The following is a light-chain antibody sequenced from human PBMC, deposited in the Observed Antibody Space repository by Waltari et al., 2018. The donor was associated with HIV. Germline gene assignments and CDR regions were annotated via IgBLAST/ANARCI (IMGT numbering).Light chain of an antibody. CDR2: EVS. V-gene: IGLV2-14*01. J-gene: IGLJ2*01. CDR3: SSYTSSDTVV. Sequence: QSALTQPASVSGSPGQSISISCTGTSSDVGGYNAVSWYQQHPPKAPKLLMLEVSNRPSGVSNRFSGAEAGNRASLTISGLQAEDEAYYYCSSYTSSDTVVFGGGTKVTVL. CDR1: SSDVGGYNA.